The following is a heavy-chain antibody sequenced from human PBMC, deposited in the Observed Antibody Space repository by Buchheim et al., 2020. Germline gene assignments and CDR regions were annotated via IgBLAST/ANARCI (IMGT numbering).Heavy chain of an antibody. Sequence: QVQLVESGGGVVQPGRSLRLSCAASGFTFSSYGMHWVRQAPGKGLEWVAVISYDGSNKYYADSVKGRFTISSDNSKNTQYLQMNSLRDEDTAVYYCEKDVRRYCSGGSCAVGWGQGTL. CDR3: EKDVRRYCSGGSCAVG. CDR1: GFTFSSYG. J-gene: IGHJ4*02. V-gene: IGHV3-30*18. D-gene: IGHD2-15*01. CDR2: ISYDGSNK.